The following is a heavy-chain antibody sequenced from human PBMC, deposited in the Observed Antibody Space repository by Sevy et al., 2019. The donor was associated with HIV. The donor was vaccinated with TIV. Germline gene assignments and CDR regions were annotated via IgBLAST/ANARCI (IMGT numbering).Heavy chain of an antibody. CDR2: FDPEDGET. CDR1: GFTLSGLS. V-gene: IGHV1-24*01. CDR3: ATTKDYYDSSGSPFDY. Sequence: ASVKVSCKVSGFTLSGLSMHWMRQAPGKGLQWMASFDPEDGETIFAQKFQGRVTMTADTSTDTAYMELNSLRSEDTAVYYCATTKDYYDSSGSPFDYWGQGTLVTVSS. D-gene: IGHD3-22*01. J-gene: IGHJ4*02.